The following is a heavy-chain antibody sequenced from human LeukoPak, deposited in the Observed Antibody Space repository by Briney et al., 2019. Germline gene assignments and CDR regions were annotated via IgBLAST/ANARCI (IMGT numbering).Heavy chain of an antibody. CDR3: ASHYKTTGSNPQPDY. J-gene: IGHJ4*02. Sequence: GGSLRLSCAASGFTFSRYGMHWVRQAPGKGLEWVAFIRSDGSDKHYADSGKGRFTISRDNSKNTLYLQMNSLRAEDTAVYYCASHYKTTGSNPQPDYWGQGTLVTVSS. D-gene: IGHD4-11*01. CDR2: IRSDGSDK. CDR1: GFTFSRYG. V-gene: IGHV3-30*02.